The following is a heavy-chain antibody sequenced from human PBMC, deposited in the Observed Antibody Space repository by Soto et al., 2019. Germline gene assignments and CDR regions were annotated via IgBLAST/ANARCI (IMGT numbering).Heavy chain of an antibody. CDR3: AREVYSSGWYSYYYGMDV. V-gene: IGHV3-30-3*01. CDR2: ISYDGSNK. CDR1: GFTFSSYA. D-gene: IGHD6-19*01. Sequence: GGSLRLSCAASGFTFSSYAMHWVRQAPGKGLEWVAVISYDGSNKYYADSVKGRFTISRDNSKNTLYLQMNSLRAEDTAVYYCAREVYSSGWYSYYYGMDVWGQGTTVTVSS. J-gene: IGHJ6*02.